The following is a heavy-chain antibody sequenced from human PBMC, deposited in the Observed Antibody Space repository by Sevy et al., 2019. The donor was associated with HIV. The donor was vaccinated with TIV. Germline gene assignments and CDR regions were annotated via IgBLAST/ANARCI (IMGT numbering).Heavy chain of an antibody. V-gene: IGHV3-11*01. CDR2: ISGSGYTI. D-gene: IGHD2-15*01. J-gene: IGHJ4*02. Sequence: GGSLRLSCAASGFTFSDYYMSWIRQAPGKGLEWVSYISGSGYTIYYADSVKGRFTISRDNAKNSLYLQMNSLRAEDTSVYYCARQVVAATFDYWGQGTLVTVSS. CDR1: GFTFSDYY. CDR3: ARQVVAATFDY.